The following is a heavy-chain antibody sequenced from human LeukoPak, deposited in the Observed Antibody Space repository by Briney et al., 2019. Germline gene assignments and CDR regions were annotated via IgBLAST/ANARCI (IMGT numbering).Heavy chain of an antibody. J-gene: IGHJ5*02. CDR2: INSDGSST. CDR3: AREWGPLWFGEISIP. CDR1: GFTFSSYW. Sequence: GGSLRLSCAASGFTFSSYWMHWDRQAPGKGLVWVSRINSDGSSTSYADSVKGRFTISRDNAKNTLYLQMNSLRAEDTAVYYCAREWGPLWFGEISIPGGQGTLVTVSS. D-gene: IGHD3-10*01. V-gene: IGHV3-74*01.